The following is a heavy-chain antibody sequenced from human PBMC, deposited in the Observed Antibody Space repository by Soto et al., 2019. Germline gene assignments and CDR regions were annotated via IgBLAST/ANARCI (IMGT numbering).Heavy chain of an antibody. J-gene: IGHJ5*02. Sequence: SETLSLTCTVSGGSISSGGYYWTWIRQHPGKGLEWIGYIYYSGSTYYNPSLKSRVTISVDTSKNQFSLKLSSVTAADTAVYYCALSALEGYSGYDSLDPWGQGTLVTVSS. CDR3: ALSALEGYSGYDSLDP. CDR2: IYYSGST. CDR1: GGSISSGGYY. D-gene: IGHD5-12*01. V-gene: IGHV4-30-4*08.